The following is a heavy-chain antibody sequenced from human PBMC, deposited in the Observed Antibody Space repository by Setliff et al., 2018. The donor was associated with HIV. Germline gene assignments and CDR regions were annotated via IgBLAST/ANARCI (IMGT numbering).Heavy chain of an antibody. D-gene: IGHD6-13*01. CDR2: IDHSGST. V-gene: IGHV4-34*01. CDR3: ARGGYSSSWYTYYGMDV. Sequence: SETLSLTCAVYDGSFSGYYWSWIRQPPGRGLEWIGEIDHSGSTNYNPSLRSRVIMSMDTSKNQFSLKLSSVTAADTAVYYCARGGYSSSWYTYYGMDVWGQGTTVT. CDR1: DGSFSGYY. J-gene: IGHJ6*02.